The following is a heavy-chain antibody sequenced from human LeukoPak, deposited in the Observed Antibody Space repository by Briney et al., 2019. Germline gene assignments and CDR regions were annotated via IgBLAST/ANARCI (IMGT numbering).Heavy chain of an antibody. CDR2: ISSSGSTI. D-gene: IGHD3-9*01. Sequence: PGGSLRLSCAASGFTFSSYEMNWVRQAPGKGLEWVSYISSSGSTIYYADSVKGRFTISRDNAKNSLYLQMNSLRVEDTAVYYCARDPYSGAYFEGYYHYYMDVWGKGTTVTVSS. J-gene: IGHJ6*03. CDR1: GFTFSSYE. V-gene: IGHV3-48*03. CDR3: ARDPYSGAYFEGYYHYYMDV.